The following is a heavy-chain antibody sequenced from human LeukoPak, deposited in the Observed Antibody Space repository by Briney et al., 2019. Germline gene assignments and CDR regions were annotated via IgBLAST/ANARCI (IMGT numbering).Heavy chain of an antibody. Sequence: SETLSLTCTVSSGSMSSYFWSWIRQPPGKGLEWIGYIYNGGSTNYNPALKSRVTISVDTSKKQFSLNLSSVTAADTAVYYCARAPDIVATIRHFDLWGRGTLVTVSS. D-gene: IGHD5-12*01. CDR1: SGSMSSYF. V-gene: IGHV4-59*08. CDR2: IYNGGST. J-gene: IGHJ2*01. CDR3: ARAPDIVATIRHFDL.